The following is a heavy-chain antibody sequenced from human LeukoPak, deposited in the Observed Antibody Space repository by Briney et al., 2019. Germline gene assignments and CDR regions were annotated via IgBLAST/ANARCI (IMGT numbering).Heavy chain of an antibody. D-gene: IGHD3-22*01. CDR3: ARDRGRRYYDSSGYQPFDY. CDR2: IIPILGIA. V-gene: IGHV1-69*04. J-gene: IGHJ4*02. Sequence: SXXVSCKASGGTFSSYTISWVRQAPGQGLEWMGRIIPILGIANYAQKFQGRVTITADKSTSTAYMELSSLRSEDTAVYYCARDRGRRYYDSSGYQPFDYWGQGTLVTVSS. CDR1: GGTFSSYT.